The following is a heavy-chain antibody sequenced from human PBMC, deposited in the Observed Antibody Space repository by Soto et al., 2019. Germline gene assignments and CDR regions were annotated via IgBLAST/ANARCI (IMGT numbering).Heavy chain of an antibody. V-gene: IGHV1-18*01. CDR3: ARYLGYCSGGSCYFFDY. J-gene: IGHJ4*02. CDR2: IGAYNGNT. D-gene: IGHD2-15*01. CDR1: GYTFTSYG. Sequence: ASVKVSCKASGYTFTSYGISWVRQAPGQGLEWMGWIGAYNGNTNYAQKLQGRVTMTTDTSTSTAYMELRSLRSDDTAVYYCARYLGYCSGGSCYFFDYWGQGTLVIVSS.